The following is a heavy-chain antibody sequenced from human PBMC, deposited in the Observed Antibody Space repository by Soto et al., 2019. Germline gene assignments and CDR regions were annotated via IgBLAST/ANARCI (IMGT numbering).Heavy chain of an antibody. Sequence: PSATLSLTCTVSGGSISSYYWSWIRQPPGKGLEWIGYIYYSGSTNYNPSLKSRVTISVDTSKNQFSLKLSSVTAADTAVYYCARVRVEMAYSDAFDIWGQGTMVTVSS. D-gene: IGHD2-15*01. CDR3: ARVRVEMAYSDAFDI. V-gene: IGHV4-59*01. J-gene: IGHJ3*02. CDR2: IYYSGST. CDR1: GGSISSYY.